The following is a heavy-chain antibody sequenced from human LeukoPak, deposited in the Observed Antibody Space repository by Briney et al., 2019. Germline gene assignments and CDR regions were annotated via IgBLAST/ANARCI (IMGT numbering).Heavy chain of an antibody. Sequence: GGSLRLSCAASRFTFSSYSMNWVRQAPGKGLEWVSSISSSSSYIYYADSVKGRFTISRDNAKNSLYLQMNSLRAEDTAVYYCARELAAAGTGTGDYWGQGTLVTVSS. CDR3: ARELAAAGTGTGDY. CDR1: RFTFSSYS. V-gene: IGHV3-21*01. D-gene: IGHD6-13*01. CDR2: ISSSSSYI. J-gene: IGHJ4*02.